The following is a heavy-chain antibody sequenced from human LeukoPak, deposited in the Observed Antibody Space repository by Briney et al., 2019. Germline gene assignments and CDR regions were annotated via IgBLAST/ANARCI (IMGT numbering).Heavy chain of an antibody. Sequence: GASVKVSCKSSGGTFSIYAISWVRQAPGQGLEGMGGIIPIFGKANYAQKFQGRVTITADESTSTAYMELRSLRSEDTAVYYCARGYYYGSGSYSPLFDPWGQGTLVTVSS. D-gene: IGHD3-10*01. CDR2: IIPIFGKA. V-gene: IGHV1-69*01. J-gene: IGHJ5*02. CDR1: GGTFSIYA. CDR3: ARGYYYGSGSYSPLFDP.